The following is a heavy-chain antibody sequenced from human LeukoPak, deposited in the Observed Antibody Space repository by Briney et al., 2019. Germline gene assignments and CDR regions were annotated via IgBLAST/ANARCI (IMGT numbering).Heavy chain of an antibody. V-gene: IGHV3-21*01. CDR2: ISSSSVYI. D-gene: IGHD5-12*01. CDR3: ARADDYHRFDY. Sequence: GGSLRLSCAASGFTFSTYNMNWVRQAQGKGLEWVSSISSSSVYIYYAASLKGRFTISRDNSKNSLYLQMNSLRAEDTAVYYCARADDYHRFDYWGQGTLVTVSS. J-gene: IGHJ4*02. CDR1: GFTFSTYN.